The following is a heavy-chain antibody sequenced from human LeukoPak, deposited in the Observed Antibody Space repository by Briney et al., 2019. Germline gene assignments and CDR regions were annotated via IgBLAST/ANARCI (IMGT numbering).Heavy chain of an antibody. J-gene: IGHJ3*02. V-gene: IGHV4-4*07. D-gene: IGHD2-21*01. CDR1: GGSISSYY. Sequence: SETLSLTCTVSGGSISSYYWSWIRQPAGEGLEWIGRIYTSGSTNSNPSLKSRVTISVDTSKNQFSLKLRSVTAADTAVYYCAALGVIAPYDAFDIWGQGTMVTVSS. CDR3: AALGVIAPYDAFDI. CDR2: IYTSGST.